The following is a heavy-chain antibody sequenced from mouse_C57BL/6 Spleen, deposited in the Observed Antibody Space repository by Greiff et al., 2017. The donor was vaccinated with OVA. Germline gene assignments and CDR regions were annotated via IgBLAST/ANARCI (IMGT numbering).Heavy chain of an antibody. D-gene: IGHD1-1*01. CDR2: IYPGDGDT. CDR1: GYAFSSYW. J-gene: IGHJ4*01. Sequence: VQLVESGAELVKPGASVKISCKASGYAFSSYWMNWVKQRPGKGLEWIGQIYPGDGDTNYNGKFKGKATLTADKSSSTAYMQLSSLTSEDSAVYFCAREDYYGSTYAMDYWGQGTSVTVSS. CDR3: AREDYYGSTYAMDY. V-gene: IGHV1-80*01.